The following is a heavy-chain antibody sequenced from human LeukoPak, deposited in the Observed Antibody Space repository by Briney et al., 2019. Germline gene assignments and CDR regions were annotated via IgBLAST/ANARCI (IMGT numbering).Heavy chain of an antibody. CDR2: INTYKGDT. CDR3: AREFGHCYGDNCFYFFDT. V-gene: IGHV1-18*01. CDR1: GYTLTNYN. Sequence: GASVKVSCKASGYTLTNYNISWVRQAPGQGLEWMGWINTYKGDTLYAQKLRGRVTMTADTSTNTAYMELRSLRFDDTAVYYCAREFGHCYGDNCFYFFDTWGQGFRVTVSS. D-gene: IGHD4-23*01. J-gene: IGHJ4*02.